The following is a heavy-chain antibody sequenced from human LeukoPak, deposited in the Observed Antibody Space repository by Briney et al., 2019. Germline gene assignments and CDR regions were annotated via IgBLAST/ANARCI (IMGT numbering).Heavy chain of an antibody. CDR1: GFTFSNYA. V-gene: IGHV3-23*01. J-gene: IGHJ4*02. CDR2: ISGSGGAT. CDR3: AKDRSSGGSCYNY. Sequence: PGGSLRLSCAASGFTFSNYAMTWVRQAPGKGLEWVSGISGSGGATYYADSVKGRFTISRDNSENTVYLQMNSLRVEGTAIYYCAKDRSSGGSCYNYWGRGTQVTVSS. D-gene: IGHD2-15*01.